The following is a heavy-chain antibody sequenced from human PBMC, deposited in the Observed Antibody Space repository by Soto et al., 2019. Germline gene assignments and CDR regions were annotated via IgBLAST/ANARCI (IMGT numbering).Heavy chain of an antibody. CDR2: IYYSGGT. Sequence: SETLSLTCTVSGGSISSGDYYWSWIRQPPGKGLEWIGYIYYSGGTHYNPSLKSRVTTSIDTSKNQFSLKLISVTAADTAVYYCARELRGYSSSWCGDWFDPWGQGTLVTVSS. CDR3: ARELRGYSSSWCGDWFDP. V-gene: IGHV4-30-4*01. D-gene: IGHD6-13*01. CDR1: GGSISSGDYY. J-gene: IGHJ5*02.